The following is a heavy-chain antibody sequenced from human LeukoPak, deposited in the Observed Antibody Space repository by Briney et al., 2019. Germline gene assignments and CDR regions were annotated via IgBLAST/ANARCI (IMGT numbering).Heavy chain of an antibody. J-gene: IGHJ6*02. CDR2: ISYDGSNK. D-gene: IGHD4-17*01. CDR1: GFTFSSYG. Sequence: GGSLRLSCAASGFTFSSYGMHWVRQAPGKGLEWVAVISYDGSNKYYADSVKGRFTISRDNSKNTLYLQMNSLRAEDTAVYYCAKDASDYGDYYYGMHVWGQGTTVTVSS. CDR3: AKDASDYGDYYYGMHV. V-gene: IGHV3-30*18.